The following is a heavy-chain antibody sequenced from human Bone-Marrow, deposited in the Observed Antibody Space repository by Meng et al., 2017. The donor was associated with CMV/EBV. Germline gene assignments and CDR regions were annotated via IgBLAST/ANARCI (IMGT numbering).Heavy chain of an antibody. Sequence: CTVSGGSVSSVRYYWSWIRQPPGKGLEWIGYIYYSGSTNYNPSLKSRVTISVDTSKNQFSLKLSSVTAADTAVYYCAYQLLYSGYFDLWGRGTLVTVSS. CDR1: GGSVSSVRYY. J-gene: IGHJ2*01. CDR3: AYQLLYSGYFDL. D-gene: IGHD2-2*02. CDR2: IYYSGST. V-gene: IGHV4-61*01.